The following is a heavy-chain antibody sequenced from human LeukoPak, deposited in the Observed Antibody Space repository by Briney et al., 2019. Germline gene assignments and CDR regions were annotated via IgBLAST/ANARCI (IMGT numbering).Heavy chain of an antibody. CDR1: SGSIYNHY. Sequence: ETLSLTCIVSSGSIYNHYWSWIRQPPGKGLEWIGYIYDSGNTNYNPSLKSRVTISIDMSKNQFSLNLTSVTAADTAVYYCARDQIGYGLDYWGQGTLVTVSS. D-gene: IGHD5-18*01. CDR3: ARDQIGYGLDY. J-gene: IGHJ4*02. V-gene: IGHV4-59*11. CDR2: IYDSGNT.